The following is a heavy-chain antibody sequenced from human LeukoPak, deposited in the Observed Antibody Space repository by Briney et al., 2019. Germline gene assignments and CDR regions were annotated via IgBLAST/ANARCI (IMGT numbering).Heavy chain of an antibody. D-gene: IGHD3-10*01. CDR2: ISAYNGNT. J-gene: IGHJ4*02. V-gene: IGHV1-18*01. Sequence: ASVKVSCKASGYTFTSCGISWVRQAPGQGLEWMGWISAYNGNTNYAQKLQGRVTMTTDTSTSTAYMELRSLRSDDTAVYYCVGTMVRGVIITDYFDYWGQGTLVTVSS. CDR1: GYTFTSCG. CDR3: VGTMVRGVIITDYFDY.